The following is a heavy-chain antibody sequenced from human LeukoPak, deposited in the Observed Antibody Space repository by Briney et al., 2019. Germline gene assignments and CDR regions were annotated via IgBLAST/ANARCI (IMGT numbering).Heavy chain of an antibody. Sequence: SETLSLTCAVYGESFSGYYWSWIRQPPGKGLEWIGEINHSGSTNYNPSLKSRVTISVDTSKNQFSLKLSSVTAADTAVYYCATGYSSGQYYWGQGTLVTVSS. D-gene: IGHD6-19*01. CDR2: INHSGST. CDR3: ATGYSSGQYY. J-gene: IGHJ4*02. CDR1: GESFSGYY. V-gene: IGHV4-34*01.